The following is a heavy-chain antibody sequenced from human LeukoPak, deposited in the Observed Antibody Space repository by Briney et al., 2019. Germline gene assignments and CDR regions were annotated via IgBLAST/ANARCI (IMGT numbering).Heavy chain of an antibody. V-gene: IGHV4-34*01. Sequence: PSETLSLTCAVYGGSFSGHYWSWIRQPPGKGLEWIGEINHSGSTNYNPSLKSRVTISVDTSKNQFSLKLSSVTAADTAVYYCAGSGWFDPWGQGTLVTVSS. CDR2: INHSGST. CDR1: GGSFSGHY. J-gene: IGHJ5*02. CDR3: AGSGWFDP.